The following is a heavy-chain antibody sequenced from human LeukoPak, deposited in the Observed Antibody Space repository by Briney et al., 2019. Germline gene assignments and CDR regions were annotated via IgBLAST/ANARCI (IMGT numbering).Heavy chain of an antibody. CDR2: VNSDGTNT. J-gene: IGHJ4*02. Sequence: GGSLRLSCEASGFTFSRYWMHWVRQVPGKGLVWVSRVNSDGTNTLYADSVGGRFTISRDNAKSTLYLQMNSLRADDTAVYYCARDRSQHYSTDYWGQGTLVTVSS. CDR3: ARDRSQHYSTDY. CDR1: GFTFSRYW. V-gene: IGHV3-74*01. D-gene: IGHD3-10*01.